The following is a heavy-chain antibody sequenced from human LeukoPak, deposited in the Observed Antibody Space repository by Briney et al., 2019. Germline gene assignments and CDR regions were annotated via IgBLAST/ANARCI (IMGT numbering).Heavy chain of an antibody. D-gene: IGHD3-3*01. V-gene: IGHV3-30*18. CDR2: ISYDGSNK. CDR1: GFTFSSYG. CDR3: AKDPRRSFGVATEYFQH. J-gene: IGHJ1*01. Sequence: GGSLRLSCAASGFTFSSYGMHWVRQAPGKGLEWVAVISYDGSNKYYADSVKGRFTISRDNSKNTLYLQMNSLRAEDTAVYYCAKDPRRSFGVATEYFQHWGQGTLATVSS.